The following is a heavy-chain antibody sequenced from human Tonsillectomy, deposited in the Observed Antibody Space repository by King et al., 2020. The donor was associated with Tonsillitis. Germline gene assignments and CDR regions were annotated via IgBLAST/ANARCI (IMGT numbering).Heavy chain of an antibody. CDR1: GVTFSRYW. J-gene: IGHJ3*02. D-gene: IGHD3-10*01. V-gene: IGHV3-74*01. CDR3: ARNYYYGSGSYYGLSDALDI. CDR2: IKSDGSGT. Sequence: VQLVESGGGLVQPGGSLRLSCAASGVTFSRYWMHWVRQAPGKGLVWVSRIKSDGSGTNYADSVKGRFTISRDNAKNTLYLQMNSLRVEDTAIYYCARNYYYGSGSYYGLSDALDIWGQGTMVTVSS.